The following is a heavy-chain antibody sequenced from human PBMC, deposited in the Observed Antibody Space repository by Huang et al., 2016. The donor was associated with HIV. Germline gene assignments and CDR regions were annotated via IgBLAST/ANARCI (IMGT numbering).Heavy chain of an antibody. V-gene: IGHV3-74*01. D-gene: IGHD3-22*01. CDR2: INSEGSST. CDR1: GFSISSYW. CDR3: ARDPRIQSWLNFFDY. J-gene: IGHJ4*02. Sequence: EVQLVESGGGLVQPGGSLRLSCAGSGFSISSYWMHWGRQAPGKGLGWVSGINSEGSSTSCADAVKGRFTISRDNAKNTLYLQMNSLRAEDTAVYYCARDPRIQSWLNFFDYWGQGTLVSVSS.